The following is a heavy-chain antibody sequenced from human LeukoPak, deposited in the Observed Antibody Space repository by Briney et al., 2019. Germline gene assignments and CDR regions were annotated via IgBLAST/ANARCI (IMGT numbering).Heavy chain of an antibody. CDR3: ARQGYNSTWDRYLAY. Sequence: SVKVSCKASGGTFSSYAISWVRQAPGQGLEWMGRVIPILGIANYAQKFQGRVTITADKSTSTAYMELSSLRSEDTAVYYCARQGYNSTWDRYLAYWGQGTQVTVSS. D-gene: IGHD6-13*01. CDR1: GGTFSSYA. CDR2: VIPILGIA. V-gene: IGHV1-69*04. J-gene: IGHJ4*02.